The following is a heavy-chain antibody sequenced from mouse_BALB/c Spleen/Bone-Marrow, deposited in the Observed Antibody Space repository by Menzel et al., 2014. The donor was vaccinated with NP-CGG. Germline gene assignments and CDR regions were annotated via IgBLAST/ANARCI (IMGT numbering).Heavy chain of an antibody. CDR2: IYPGSGNT. V-gene: IGHV1-77*01. D-gene: IGHD3-3*01. CDR3: AREGDPGAWLAY. CDR1: GYTFTDYY. J-gene: IGHJ3*01. Sequence: VKLQESGAELARPGASVKLSCKASGYTFTDYYINWVKQRTGQGLEWIGEIYPGSGNTYYNEKFKGKATLTADKSSSTAYMQLSSLTSEDSAVYFCAREGDPGAWLAYWGQGTLVTVSA.